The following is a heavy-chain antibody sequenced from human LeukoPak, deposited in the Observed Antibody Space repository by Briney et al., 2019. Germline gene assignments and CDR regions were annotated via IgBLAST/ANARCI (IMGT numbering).Heavy chain of an antibody. CDR2: ISSSSSYI. V-gene: IGHV3-21*01. CDR1: GFTFSSYS. Sequence: GGPLRLSCAASGFTFSSYSMNWVRQAPGKGLEWVSSISSSSSYIYYADSVKGRFTISRDNAKNSLYLQMNSLRAEDTAVYYCARVSGYSSSWVFDYWGQGTLVTVSS. CDR3: ARVSGYSSSWVFDY. D-gene: IGHD6-13*01. J-gene: IGHJ4*02.